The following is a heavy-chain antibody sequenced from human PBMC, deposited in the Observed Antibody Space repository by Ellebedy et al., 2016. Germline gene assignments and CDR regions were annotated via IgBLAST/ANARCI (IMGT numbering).Heavy chain of an antibody. CDR2: ISGGGDAT. J-gene: IGHJ1*01. Sequence: GESLKISCAAAGFSFKDFFMSWVRQAPGKRLEWVSTISGGGDATYFADSVKGRFTISRDNSRNILYLHMNSLRVDDTAIYYCREGHYSDVWGQGTLVTVSS. CDR3: REGHYSDV. CDR1: GFSFKDFF. V-gene: IGHV3-23*01. D-gene: IGHD2-15*01.